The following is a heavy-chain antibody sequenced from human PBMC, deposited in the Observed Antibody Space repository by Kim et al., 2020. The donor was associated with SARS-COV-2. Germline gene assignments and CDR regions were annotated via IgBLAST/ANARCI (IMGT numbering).Heavy chain of an antibody. CDR2: N. Sequence: NDFAASVKSRLTTSPDTTMNQFCLQLNSVTPEDTAVYYCARDSRPLYFFDYWGQGTPVTVSS. J-gene: IGHJ4*02. CDR3: ARDSRPLYFFDY. V-gene: IGHV6-1*01.